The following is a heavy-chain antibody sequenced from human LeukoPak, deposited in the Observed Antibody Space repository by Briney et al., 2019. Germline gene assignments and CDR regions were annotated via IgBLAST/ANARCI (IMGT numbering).Heavy chain of an antibody. D-gene: IGHD2-15*01. CDR3: GRDALVGYFSYYYMDV. CDR1: GGSISSHY. J-gene: IGHJ6*03. CDR2: ISNSGST. V-gene: IGHV4-59*11. Sequence: SETLSLTCTVSGGSISSHYWTRIRQSPVKGLEWIGDISNSGSTSYNPSLKSRVTISIDTSKNQFSLKLSPVTAADTAVYYCGRDALVGYFSYYYMDVWGKGTTVTVSS.